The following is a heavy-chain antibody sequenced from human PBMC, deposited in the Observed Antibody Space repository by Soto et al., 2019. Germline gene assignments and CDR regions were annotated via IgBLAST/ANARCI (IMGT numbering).Heavy chain of an antibody. D-gene: IGHD3-16*02. Sequence: QITLKESGPPEVKPTETLALTCTFSGFSLATKGVGVGWVRQPPGGALEWMAVVYWDDDRRYSPSLEARSRITKDTSNNQVVLTMTDMDFVDTATFYCAHLTINYGGVVGDEAFDVWGQGAVVTVSS. V-gene: IGHV2-5*02. CDR2: VYWDDDR. J-gene: IGHJ3*01. CDR3: AHLTINYGGVVGDEAFDV. CDR1: GFSLATKGVG.